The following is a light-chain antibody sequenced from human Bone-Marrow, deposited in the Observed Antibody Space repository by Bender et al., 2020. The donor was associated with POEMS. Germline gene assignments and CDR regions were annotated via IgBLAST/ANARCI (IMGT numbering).Light chain of an antibody. CDR3: SSFAGANNYV. CDR2: EVS. CDR1: SSDIGASDY. J-gene: IGLJ1*01. V-gene: IGLV2-8*01. Sequence: QSALTHPASVSGSPGQSITLPCTGTSSDIGASDYISWYQRHPGKAPKLLIFEVSRRPSGVPHRFSGSKSVNTASLTISGLLADDEADYYCSSFAGANNYVFGTGTRVTVL.